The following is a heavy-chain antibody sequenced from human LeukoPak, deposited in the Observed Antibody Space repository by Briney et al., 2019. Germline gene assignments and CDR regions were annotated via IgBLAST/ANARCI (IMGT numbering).Heavy chain of an antibody. CDR3: ATDSSGYKSFDY. V-gene: IGHV3-48*01. D-gene: IGHD3-22*01. CDR1: GFTFSSYN. CDR2: IRASSRTI. J-gene: IGHJ4*02. Sequence: GSLRLSCAASGFTFSSYNMNWVRQAPGKGLEWVSYIRASSRTIYYADSVKGRFTISRDNAKNSLYLEMNSLRAEDTAVYYCATDSSGYKSFDYWGQGTLVTVSS.